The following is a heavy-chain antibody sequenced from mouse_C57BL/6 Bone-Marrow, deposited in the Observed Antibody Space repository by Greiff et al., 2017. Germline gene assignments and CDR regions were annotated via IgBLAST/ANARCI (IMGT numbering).Heavy chain of an antibody. CDR1: GFTFTSYW. J-gene: IGHJ4*01. V-gene: IGHV1-50*01. Sequence: QVQLQQPGAELVKPGASVKLSCTASGFTFTSYWMQWVQQRPGQGLEWIGEIDPSASYSTYNYKFKDKATLTVDTSSSTAYIELSSLTSEDSAVYYDASWGCLYYAMDYWGQGTSVTVSS. CDR2: IDPSASYS. CDR3: ASWGCLYYAMDY.